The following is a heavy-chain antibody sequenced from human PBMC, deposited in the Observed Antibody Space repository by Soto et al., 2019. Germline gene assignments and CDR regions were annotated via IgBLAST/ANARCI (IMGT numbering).Heavy chain of an antibody. CDR2: IYWDDDK. V-gene: IGHV2-5*02. Sequence: QITLKESGPTLVKPTQTLTLTCTFSGFSLNTSGVGVVWIRQPPGKALEWLALIYWDDDKRYSPSLKSRLTLTKXXXKXXVVLTMTNMDPVDTATYYCAPRPSIPVVPGTIWIPDYHFASWGQGTLVTVSS. CDR3: APRPSIPVVPGTIWIPDYHFAS. D-gene: IGHD2-8*01. J-gene: IGHJ4*02. CDR1: GFSLNTSGVG.